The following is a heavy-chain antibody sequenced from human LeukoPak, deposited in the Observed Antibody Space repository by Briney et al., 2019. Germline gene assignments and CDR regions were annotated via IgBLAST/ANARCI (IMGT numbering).Heavy chain of an antibody. CDR2: IYYSGNS. V-gene: IGHV4-39*07. Sequence: SETLSLTCTVSGGSISSDHYYWGWIRQPPGKGLEWIGSIYYSGNSYYNPSLKSRVTMSVDTSKNQFSLKVSSVTAADTAVYYCARDYSSSWYNVWYFDLWGRGTLVTVSS. CDR1: GGSISSDHYY. J-gene: IGHJ2*01. D-gene: IGHD6-13*01. CDR3: ARDYSSSWYNVWYFDL.